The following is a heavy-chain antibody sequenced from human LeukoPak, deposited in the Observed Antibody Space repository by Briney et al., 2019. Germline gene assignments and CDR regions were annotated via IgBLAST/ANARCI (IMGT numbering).Heavy chain of an antibody. D-gene: IGHD2-15*01. Sequence: SETLSLTCAVSGYSITSGYYWGWIRQPPGKGLEWIGSIYHSGSTYYNPSLKGRVTISVDTSKDQFSLKLNSVTAADTAVYYCARAPAYCSGGSCYAFDYWGQGTLVTASS. J-gene: IGHJ4*02. V-gene: IGHV4-38-2*01. CDR3: ARAPAYCSGGSCYAFDY. CDR1: GYSITSGYY. CDR2: IYHSGST.